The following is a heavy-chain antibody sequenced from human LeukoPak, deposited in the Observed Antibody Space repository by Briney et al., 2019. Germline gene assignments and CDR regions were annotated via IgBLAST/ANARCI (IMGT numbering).Heavy chain of an antibody. J-gene: IGHJ4*02. D-gene: IGHD3-10*01. CDR1: GGSFSGYY. V-gene: IGHV4-34*01. Sequence: SETLSLTCAVYGGSFSGYYWSWIRQPPGKGLEWIGEVNHSGSTNHNPSLKSRVTISVDTSKNQFSLKLSSVTAADTAVYYCARFSRLIIDYWGQGTLVTVSS. CDR3: ARFSRLIIDY. CDR2: VNHSGST.